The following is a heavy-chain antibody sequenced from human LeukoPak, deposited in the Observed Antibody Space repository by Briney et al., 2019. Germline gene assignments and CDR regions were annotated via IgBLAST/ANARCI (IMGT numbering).Heavy chain of an antibody. CDR1: GFTFSSTS. D-gene: IGHD2-2*01. CDR3: ARDCPSRYCSSGGYGMDV. J-gene: IGHJ6*02. CDR2: TVGGGDGT. Sequence: PGGSLRLSCAASGFTFSSTSMSWVRQAPGKGLEWVAVTVGGGDGTYYADSVKGRFTISRDNSNNTLYLQMNSLRAEDTAVYYCARDCPSRYCSSGGYGMDVWGQGTTVTVSS. V-gene: IGHV3-23*01.